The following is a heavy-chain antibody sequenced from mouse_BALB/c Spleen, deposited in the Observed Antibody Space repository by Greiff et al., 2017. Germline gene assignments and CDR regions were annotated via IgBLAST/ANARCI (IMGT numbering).Heavy chain of an antibody. Sequence: EVQVVESGGGLVKPGGSLKLSCAASGFTFSDYYMYWVRQTPEKRLEWVATISDGGSYTYYPDSVKGRFTISRDNAKNNLYLQMSSLKSEDTAMYYCAREGASFSYWGQGTLVTVSA. D-gene: IGHD6-1*01. CDR3: AREGASFSY. J-gene: IGHJ3*01. CDR2: ISDGGSYT. CDR1: GFTFSDYY. V-gene: IGHV5-4*02.